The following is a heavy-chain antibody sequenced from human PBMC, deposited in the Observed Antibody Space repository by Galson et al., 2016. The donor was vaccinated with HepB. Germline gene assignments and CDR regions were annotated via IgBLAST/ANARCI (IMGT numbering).Heavy chain of an antibody. CDR1: GFTLDHYA. J-gene: IGHJ3*02. D-gene: IGHD3-22*01. CDR3: AKDSGAYYYDSSGYRRNAFDM. CDR2: ISWNSGSI. V-gene: IGHV3-9*01. Sequence: SLRLSCAASGFTLDHYAMHWVRQAPGKGLEWVSGISWNSGSIGYADYVRGRFTISRDNAKNSLYLQMNSLRAGDTALYYCAKDSGAYYYDSSGYRRNAFDMWGQGTMVTVSS.